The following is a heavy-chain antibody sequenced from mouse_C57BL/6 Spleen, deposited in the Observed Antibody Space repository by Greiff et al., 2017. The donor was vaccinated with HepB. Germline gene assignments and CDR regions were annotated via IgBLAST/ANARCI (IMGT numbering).Heavy chain of an antibody. V-gene: IGHV1-55*01. CDR2: IYPGSGST. CDR1: GYTFTSYW. D-gene: IGHD1-1*01. Sequence: VQLQQSGAELVKPGASVKMSCKASGYTFTSYWITWVKQRPGQGLEWIGDIYPGSGSTNYNEKFKSKATLTVDTSSSTAYMQLSSLTSEDSAVYYCARDYHYYGSSYGYFDVWGTGTTVTVSS. J-gene: IGHJ1*03. CDR3: ARDYHYYGSSYGYFDV.